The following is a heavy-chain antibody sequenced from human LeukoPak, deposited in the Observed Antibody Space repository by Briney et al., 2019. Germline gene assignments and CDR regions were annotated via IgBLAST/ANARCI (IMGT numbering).Heavy chain of an antibody. CDR3: ARVLGAGDY. Sequence: GGSLRLSCAASGFTFSSYSMNWVRQAPGKGLEWVSYISSSSSTIYYADSVKGRFTISRDNAKNSLYLQMNSLRAEDTAVYYCARVLGAGDYWGQGTLVTVSS. V-gene: IGHV3-48*04. J-gene: IGHJ4*02. D-gene: IGHD3-10*01. CDR2: ISSSSSTI. CDR1: GFTFSSYS.